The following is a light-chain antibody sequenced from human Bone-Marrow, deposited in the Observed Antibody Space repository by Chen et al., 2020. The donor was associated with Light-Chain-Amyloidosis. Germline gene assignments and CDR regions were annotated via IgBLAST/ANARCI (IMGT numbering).Light chain of an antibody. CDR2: DVS. CDR1: SSDVGGYNY. CDR3: SSYTSSSAV. Sequence: QSALPQPASVSGSPGQSITISCTGTSSDVGGYNYVSWYQQHPGKAPKLMIYDVSNRPPGVSNRFSGSKSGNTASLTISGLQAEDEADYYCSSYTSSSAVFGGGTKLTVL. J-gene: IGLJ3*02. V-gene: IGLV2-14*03.